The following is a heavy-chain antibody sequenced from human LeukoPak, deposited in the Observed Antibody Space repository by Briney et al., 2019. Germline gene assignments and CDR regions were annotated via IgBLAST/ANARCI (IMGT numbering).Heavy chain of an antibody. D-gene: IGHD5-12*01. CDR3: ASDIVATSGDF. V-gene: IGHV3-11*01. J-gene: IGHJ4*02. CDR1: GFTLSDFY. CDR2: ITSAGRAI. Sequence: PGGSLRLSCAASGFTLSDFYMSWIRQAPGKGLEWVSYITSAGRAIYYADSVQGRFTISRDNARNSLYLQMNGLRAEDTAVYYCASDIVATSGDFWGQGTLVTVPS.